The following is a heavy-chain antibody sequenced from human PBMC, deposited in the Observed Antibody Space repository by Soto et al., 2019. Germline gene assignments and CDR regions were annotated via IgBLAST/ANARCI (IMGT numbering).Heavy chain of an antibody. CDR1: GFTFSSHG. V-gene: IGHV1-18*01. CDR2: ISAYNGNT. J-gene: IGHJ4*02. D-gene: IGHD6-19*01. CDR3: SRAAYGSGWPWDPPDS. Sequence: QVQLVQSGAEVKKPGASVKVSCKASGFTFSSHGFYWVRQAPGQGLEWMGWISAYNGNTNYAQKLQGRVTMTTDSSTSTASMELWSLRSDDTAVYYCSRAAYGSGWPWDPPDSWGQGPLVTVSS.